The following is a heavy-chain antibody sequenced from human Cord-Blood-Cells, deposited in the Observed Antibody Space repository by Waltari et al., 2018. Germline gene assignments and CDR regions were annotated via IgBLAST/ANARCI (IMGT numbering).Heavy chain of an antibody. D-gene: IGHD6-6*01. J-gene: IGHJ4*02. Sequence: QVQLVQSGAEVKKPGASVKVSRKASGYTFTSYDIKWVRQATGQGIEWMGWMNPNSGNTGYAQKFQGRVTMTRNTSISTAYMELSSLRSEDTAVYYCARDGRIAARQSGFGYWGQGTLVTVSS. CDR1: GYTFTSYD. V-gene: IGHV1-8*01. CDR3: ARDGRIAARQSGFGY. CDR2: MNPNSGNT.